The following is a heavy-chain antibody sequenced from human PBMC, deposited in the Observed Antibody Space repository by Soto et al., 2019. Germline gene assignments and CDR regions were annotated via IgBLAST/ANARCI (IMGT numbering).Heavy chain of an antibody. CDR2: SYYSGST. V-gene: IGHV4-59*01. Sequence: KPSETLSLTCTVSGGSISSYYWSWIRQPPGKGLEWIGYSYYSGSTNYNPSLKSRVTISVDTSKNQFSLKLSSVTAADTAVYYCAGRRPFPDYFDYWGQGTLVTVSS. CDR1: GGSISSYY. D-gene: IGHD2-21*01. J-gene: IGHJ4*02. CDR3: AGRRPFPDYFDY.